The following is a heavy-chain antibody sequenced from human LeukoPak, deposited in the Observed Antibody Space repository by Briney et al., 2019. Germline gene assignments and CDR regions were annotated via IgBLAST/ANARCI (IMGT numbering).Heavy chain of an antibody. V-gene: IGHV1-69*05. CDR1: GGTFSSSA. J-gene: IGHJ4*02. CDR2: IIPIFGTT. CDR3: AKDGDSGSYGY. Sequence: SVKVSCKASGGTFSSSAISWVRQAPGQGLEWMGGIIPIFGTTNYAQKFQGRVTITTDESTGTAYMELSSLRTEDTALYYCAKDGDSGSYGYWGQGTLVTVSS. D-gene: IGHD1-26*01.